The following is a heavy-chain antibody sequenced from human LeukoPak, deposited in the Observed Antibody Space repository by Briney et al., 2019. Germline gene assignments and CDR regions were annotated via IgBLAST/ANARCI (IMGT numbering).Heavy chain of an antibody. D-gene: IGHD5-12*01. CDR2: INSDGSST. Sequence: GGSLRLSCAASEFTFSTYWMHWVRQAPGKGLVWVSRINSDGSSTTYADSVKGRSTISRDNAKNTLYLQMNSLRAEDTAVYYCAKVATFLNYYYYYYMDVWGKGTTVTVSS. J-gene: IGHJ6*03. CDR1: EFTFSTYW. CDR3: AKVATFLNYYYYYYMDV. V-gene: IGHV3-74*01.